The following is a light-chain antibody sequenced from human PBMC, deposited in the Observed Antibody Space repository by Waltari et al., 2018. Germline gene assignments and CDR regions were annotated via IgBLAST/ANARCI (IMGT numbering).Light chain of an antibody. Sequence: DVVMTQSPLSLPVTLGQPASISCRSSKCLVNRTGNSYLNWFQQRPGHSPRRLISKVSNRDSGVPDRFCGSGSGTDFTLKISRVEAEDVGVYFCMQGTYWPRTFGQGTKVEIK. V-gene: IGKV2-30*01. CDR2: KVS. CDR1: KCLVNRTGNSY. J-gene: IGKJ1*01. CDR3: MQGTYWPRT.